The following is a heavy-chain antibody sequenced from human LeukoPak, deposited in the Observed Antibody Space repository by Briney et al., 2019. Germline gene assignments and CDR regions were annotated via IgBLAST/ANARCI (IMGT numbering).Heavy chain of an antibody. J-gene: IGHJ6*02. Sequence: AAVKVSCKPSGYTFTGYFIHWVPQAPRQGLKGMGWINPNRGGTNDEQKFQSRLTMTRDKSISTDYMEMSRLRSDDTAVYYCARVFGSGSYHYYYGMDVWGQGTTVTVSS. CDR3: ARVFGSGSYHYYYGMDV. CDR2: INPNRGGT. V-gene: IGHV1-2*02. CDR1: GYTFTGYF. D-gene: IGHD3-10*01.